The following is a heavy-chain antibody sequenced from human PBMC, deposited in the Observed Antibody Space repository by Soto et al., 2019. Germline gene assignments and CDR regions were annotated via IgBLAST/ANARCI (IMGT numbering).Heavy chain of an antibody. V-gene: IGHV4-59*01. CDR1: GGSISSYY. J-gene: IGHJ4*02. Sequence: SETLSLTCTVSGGSISSYYWSWIRQPPGKGLEWIGYIYYSGSTNYNPSLKSRVTISVDTSKNQFSLKLSSVTAADTAVYYCGRGVNGNYVTSFDYWGQGTLVTVSS. D-gene: IGHD1-7*01. CDR2: IYYSGST. CDR3: GRGVNGNYVTSFDY.